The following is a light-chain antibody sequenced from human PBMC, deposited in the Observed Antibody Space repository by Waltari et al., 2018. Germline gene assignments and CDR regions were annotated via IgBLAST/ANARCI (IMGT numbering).Light chain of an antibody. CDR2: DAA. J-gene: IGKJ1*01. Sequence: EIVLTHSPATLSLSPGERATLSCRASKSVSRSLAWYQQKPGQAPRHLIYDAANRATGIAARFSGSGSGTDFTLTISSLGPEDFALYCCQQSSRWPPTTFGQGTKVEIK. V-gene: IGKV3-11*01. CDR3: QQSSRWPPTT. CDR1: KSVSRS.